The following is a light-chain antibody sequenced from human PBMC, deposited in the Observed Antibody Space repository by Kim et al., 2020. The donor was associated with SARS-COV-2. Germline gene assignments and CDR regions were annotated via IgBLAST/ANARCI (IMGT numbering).Light chain of an antibody. CDR3: QQYGSSPYT. V-gene: IGKV3-20*01. Sequence: LAPGESATLSYRASQSLRNTYLAWYQHKPGQAPRLLIYVVSSRATGIPDRFSGSGSGTDFTLTISRLEPEDFAVYYCQQYGSSPYTFGQGTKLE. CDR1: QSLRNTY. CDR2: VVS. J-gene: IGKJ2*01.